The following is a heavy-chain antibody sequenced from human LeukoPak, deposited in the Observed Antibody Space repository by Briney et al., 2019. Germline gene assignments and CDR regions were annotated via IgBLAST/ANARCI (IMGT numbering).Heavy chain of an antibody. CDR1: GGSISSSSYY. D-gene: IGHD2-2*01. V-gene: IGHV4-39*07. J-gene: IGHJ6*04. CDR3: ARAWSSTSQDV. Sequence: SETLSLTCTVSGGSISSSSYYWGWIRQPPGKGLEWIGSIYYSGSTYYNPSLKSRVTISVDTSKNQFSLKLSSVTAADTAVYYCARAWSSTSQDVWGKGTTVTISS. CDR2: IYYSGST.